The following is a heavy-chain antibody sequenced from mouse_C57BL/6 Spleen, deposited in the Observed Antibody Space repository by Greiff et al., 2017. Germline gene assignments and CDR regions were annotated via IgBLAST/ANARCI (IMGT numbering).Heavy chain of an antibody. CDR2: IYPGDGDT. Sequence: VNLVESGPELVKPGASVKISCKASGYAFSSSWMNWVKQRPGKGLEWIGRIYPGDGDTNYNGKFKGKATLTADKSSSTAYMQHSILTSEDSAVYFCARSSYCAMDYWGQGTSVTVSS. CDR3: ARSSYCAMDY. J-gene: IGHJ4*01. CDR1: GYAFSSSW. V-gene: IGHV1-82*01.